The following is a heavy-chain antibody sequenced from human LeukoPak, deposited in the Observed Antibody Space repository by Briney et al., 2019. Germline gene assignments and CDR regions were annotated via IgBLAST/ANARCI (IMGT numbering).Heavy chain of an antibody. D-gene: IGHD3-16*01. CDR2: ISSSSSYI. Sequence: GGSLRLSCAASGFTLSSYSMNWVRQAPGKGLEWVSSISSSSSYIYYADSVKGRFTISRDNAKNSLYLQMNSLRAEDTAVYYCARDKVPGGTFDYWGQGTLVTVSS. J-gene: IGHJ4*02. V-gene: IGHV3-21*01. CDR3: ARDKVPGGTFDY. CDR1: GFTLSSYS.